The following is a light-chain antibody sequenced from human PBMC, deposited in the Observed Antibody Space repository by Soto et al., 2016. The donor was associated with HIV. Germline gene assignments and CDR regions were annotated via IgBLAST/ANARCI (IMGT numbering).Light chain of an antibody. CDR1: KIGNKL. Sequence: SYELTQPPSVSVAPGETATITCGGYKIGNKLVHWYRQRPGQVPVLAIYDDDDRPSGIPERFSGSNSGNTATLTINTVEAGDEADYYCQVWDGDRDHVVFGGGTKLNVL. CDR2: DDD. CDR3: QVWDGDRDHVV. V-gene: IGLV3-21*04. J-gene: IGLJ2*01.